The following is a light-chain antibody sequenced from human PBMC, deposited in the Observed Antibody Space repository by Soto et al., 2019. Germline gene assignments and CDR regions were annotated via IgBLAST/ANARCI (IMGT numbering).Light chain of an antibody. CDR2: GNS. CDR3: QSYDSSLSGYVV. Sequence: QSVLTQPPSVSGAPGQRATISCTGSSSNIGAGYDVHWYQQLPGTAPKLLIYGNSNRPSGFPDRFSGSKSGTSASLAITGLQAEDEADYYCQSYDSSLSGYVVFGGGTKVTVL. V-gene: IGLV1-40*01. CDR1: SSNIGAGYD. J-gene: IGLJ2*01.